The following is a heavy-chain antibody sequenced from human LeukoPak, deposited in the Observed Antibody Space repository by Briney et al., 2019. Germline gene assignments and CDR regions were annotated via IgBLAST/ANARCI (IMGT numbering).Heavy chain of an antibody. V-gene: IGHV3-23*01. CDR3: AKGQVVVAAALVHFDD. J-gene: IGHJ4*02. D-gene: IGHD2-2*01. Sequence: GGSLSLSCAASGFTFSSYAMSWVRQAPGKGLEWVSGIGGSGDSTYYADSVKGRFAISRDNSKNTLYLQMNSLRGEDTAVYYCAKGQVVVAAALVHFDDLGQGTLVTVSS. CDR2: IGGSGDST. CDR1: GFTFSSYA.